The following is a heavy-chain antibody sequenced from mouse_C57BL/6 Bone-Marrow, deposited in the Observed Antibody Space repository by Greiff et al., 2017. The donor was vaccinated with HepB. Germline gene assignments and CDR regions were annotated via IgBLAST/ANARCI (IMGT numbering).Heavy chain of an antibody. CDR1: GYTFTGYW. D-gene: IGHD1-1*01. CDR3: ARTKFNSCYYYGFAY. CDR2: ILPGSGST. Sequence: VQLVESGAELMKPGASVKLSCKATGYTFTGYWIEWVKQRPGHGLEWIGEILPGSGSTNYNEKFKGKATFTADTSSNTAYMQLSSLTTGDSAIYYCARTKFNSCYYYGFAYWGQGTLVTVSA. J-gene: IGHJ3*01. V-gene: IGHV1-9*01.